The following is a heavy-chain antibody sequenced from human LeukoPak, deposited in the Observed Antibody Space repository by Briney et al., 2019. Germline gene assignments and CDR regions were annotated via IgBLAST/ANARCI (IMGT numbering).Heavy chain of an antibody. V-gene: IGHV3-7*01. Sequence: GGSLRLSCAASGFTFSRYWMSWVRQAPGKGLERVANINQNGNQKNYVDSVKGRFTISRDNAKNSLYLEVNSLTAEDTAVYYCARERPAAASAFELWGQGTMVTVSS. CDR3: ARERPAAASAFEL. D-gene: IGHD6-13*01. CDR2: INQNGNQK. CDR1: GFTFSRYW. J-gene: IGHJ3*01.